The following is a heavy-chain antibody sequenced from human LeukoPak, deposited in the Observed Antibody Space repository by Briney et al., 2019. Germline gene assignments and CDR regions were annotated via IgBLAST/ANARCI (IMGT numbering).Heavy chain of an antibody. CDR2: INHNSGGT. CDR3: ARILTTTAGY. J-gene: IGHJ4*02. V-gene: IGHV1-2*02. Sequence: RFSVKVYCKASGYTFTGYHMHWVRQAPGQGLDWMGWINHNSGGTNYAQKYQGRVTMTRDTSISTVYMELSRLRSDDTAVYYCARILTTTAGYWGQGTLVTVSS. D-gene: IGHD4-11*01. CDR1: GYTFTGYH.